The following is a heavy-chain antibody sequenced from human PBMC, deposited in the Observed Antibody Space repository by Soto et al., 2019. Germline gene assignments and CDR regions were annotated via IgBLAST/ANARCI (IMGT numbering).Heavy chain of an antibody. J-gene: IGHJ4*02. CDR3: AKDGRAVPAAGITDYFDY. V-gene: IGHV3-23*01. CDR1: GFTFSSYA. Sequence: EVQLLESGGGLVQPGGSLRLSCAASGFTFSSYAMSWVRQAPGKGLEWVSSISGNGGSTYHADSVKGRFSISRDNSKNTLHLQLNSLRAEDTAVYYCAKDGRAVPAAGITDYFDYWCQGTLVTVSS. D-gene: IGHD2-2*01. CDR2: ISGNGGST.